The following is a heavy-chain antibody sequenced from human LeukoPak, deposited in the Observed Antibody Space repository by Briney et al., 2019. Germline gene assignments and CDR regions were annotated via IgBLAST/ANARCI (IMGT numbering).Heavy chain of an antibody. CDR1: GGSISSGDYY. CDR2: IYYSGSI. D-gene: IGHD4-17*01. V-gene: IGHV4-30-4*01. J-gene: IGHJ4*02. CDR3: ARVVYGDYYSDY. Sequence: SETLSLTCTVSGGSISSGDYYWSWIRQPPGKGLEWIGYIYYSGSIYYNPSLKSRVTISVDTSKNQFSLKLSSVTAADTAVYYCARVVYGDYYSDYWGQGTLVTVSS.